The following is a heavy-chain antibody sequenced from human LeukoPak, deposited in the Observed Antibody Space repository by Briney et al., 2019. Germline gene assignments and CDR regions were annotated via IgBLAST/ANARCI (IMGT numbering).Heavy chain of an antibody. CDR3: ASLTDYYDSSGYYCLDY. D-gene: IGHD3-22*01. CDR1: GGTFSSYA. J-gene: IGHJ4*02. CDR2: IIPILGIA. V-gene: IGHV1-69*04. Sequence: ASVKVSCKASGGTFSSYAISWVRQAPGQGLEWMGRIIPILGIANYAQKFQGRVTITADKSTSTAYMGLSSLRSEDTAVYYCASLTDYYDSSGYYCLDYWGQGTLVTVSS.